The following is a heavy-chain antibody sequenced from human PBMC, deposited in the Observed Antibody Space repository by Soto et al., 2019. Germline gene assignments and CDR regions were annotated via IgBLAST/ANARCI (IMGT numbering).Heavy chain of an antibody. Sequence: QLHLVQSGAVVKKPGASVTFSCSASGYPVTAYYMHWVRQAPGRGLEWMGGINPATGAAKYTQTFQGRVTMTRDTSTSTVFMELSGLTSEDTAVFYCARGGGVGVAGSAAFDMWGQWTLVTVSS. CDR2: INPATGAA. J-gene: IGHJ3*02. D-gene: IGHD3-3*01. CDR1: GYPVTAYY. CDR3: ARGGGVGVAGSAAFDM. V-gene: IGHV1-2*02.